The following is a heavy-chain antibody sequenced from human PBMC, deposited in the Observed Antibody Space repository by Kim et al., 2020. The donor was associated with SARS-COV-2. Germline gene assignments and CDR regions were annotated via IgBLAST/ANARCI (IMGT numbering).Heavy chain of an antibody. CDR2: IWYDGSNK. CDR1: GFTFSSYG. V-gene: IGHV3-33*06. D-gene: IGHD2-15*01. CDR3: AKDSSSLGYCSGGSCFAAVDI. Sequence: GGSLRLSCAASGFTFSSYGMHWVRQAPGKGLEWVAVIWYDGSNKYYADSVKGRFTISRDNSKNTLYLQMNSLRAEDTAVYYCAKDSSSLGYCSGGSCFAAVDIWGQGTMVTVSS. J-gene: IGHJ3*02.